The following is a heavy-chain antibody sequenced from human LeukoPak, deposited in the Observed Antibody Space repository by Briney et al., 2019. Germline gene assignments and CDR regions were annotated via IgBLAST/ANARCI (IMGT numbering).Heavy chain of an antibody. CDR1: GLTFSSYG. D-gene: IGHD3-22*01. CDR3: ARQGYYDGSGYYS. CDR2: IKHDESEK. Sequence: PGGSLRLSCAASGLTFSSYGMSWVRQAPGKGLEWVASIKHDESEKYYVDSLKGRITISRDNAKNSLFLQMNSLRAEDTAVYYCARQGYYDGSGYYSWGQGTLVAVSS. J-gene: IGHJ4*02. V-gene: IGHV3-7*01.